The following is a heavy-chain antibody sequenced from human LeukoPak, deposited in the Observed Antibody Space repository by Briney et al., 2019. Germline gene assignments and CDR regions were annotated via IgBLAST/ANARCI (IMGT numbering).Heavy chain of an antibody. CDR1: GFTFSSYG. V-gene: IGHV3-30*18. CDR3: AKDRYYYDSSGYYDY. D-gene: IGHD3-22*01. J-gene: IGHJ4*02. Sequence: PGGSLRLSCAASGFTFSSYGMHWVRQAPGKGLEWVAVISYDGSNKYYADSVKGRFTISRDNSKNTLYLQMISLRAEDTAVYYCAKDRYYYDSSGYYDYWGQGTLVTVSS. CDR2: ISYDGSNK.